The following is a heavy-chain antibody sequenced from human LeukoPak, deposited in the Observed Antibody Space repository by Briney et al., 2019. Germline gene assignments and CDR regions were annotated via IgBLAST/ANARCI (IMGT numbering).Heavy chain of an antibody. CDR1: GGTFSSYS. V-gene: IGHV1-69*05. CDR2: IIPAFGTA. D-gene: IGHD3-22*01. CDR3: ASEGNYDSSGYSRYNYYYMDV. Sequence: SVKVSCKGSGGTFSSYSISWVRQAPGQGLEWVGGIIPAFGTAHYAQKFQGRVTFTTDESTTTAYMELRSLRSEDTAVYYCASEGNYDSSGYSRYNYYYMDVWGKGTAVTVSS. J-gene: IGHJ6*03.